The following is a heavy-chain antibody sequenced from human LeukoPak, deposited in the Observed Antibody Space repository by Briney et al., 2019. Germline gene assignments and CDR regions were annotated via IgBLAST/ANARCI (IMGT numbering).Heavy chain of an antibody. D-gene: IGHD1-26*01. CDR2: INSDGSST. CDR3: ARGLGATAFDI. CDR1: GFTFSSYW. J-gene: IGHJ3*02. V-gene: IGHV3-74*01. Sequence: GGSLRLSCAASGFTFSSYWMHWVRQAPGKGLVWVSRINSDGSSTSYADSVKGRFTISRDNAKNTLYLQMNSLRAEDTAVCYCARGLGATAFDIWGQGTMVTVSS.